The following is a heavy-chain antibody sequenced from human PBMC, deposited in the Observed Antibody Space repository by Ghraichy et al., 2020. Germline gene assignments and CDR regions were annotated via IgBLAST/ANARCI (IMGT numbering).Heavy chain of an antibody. CDR2: ISGTGRTI. V-gene: IGHV3-48*01. J-gene: IGHJ4*02. Sequence: GSLRLSCATSGFSFSGHSINWVRQAPGQGLEWISYISGTGRTIHYADSVKGRFTISRDTAKNSVSLQMNSLRADDTAIYYCARHNWNDDYFDSWGRGALVTVSS. CDR3: ARHNWNDDYFDS. CDR1: GFSFSGHS. D-gene: IGHD1-1*01.